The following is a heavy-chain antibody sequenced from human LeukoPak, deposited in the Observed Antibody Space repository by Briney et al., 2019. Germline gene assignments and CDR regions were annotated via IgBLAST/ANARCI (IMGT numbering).Heavy chain of an antibody. J-gene: IGHJ4*02. V-gene: IGHV4-59*06. CDR3: ARFSPRAMGNYFDF. CDR1: GASISSYH. D-gene: IGHD7-27*01. Sequence: SETLSLTCSVSGASISSYHWSWIRQHPGKGLEWIGYIYYSGSTYYNPSLKSRVTISVDTSKNQFSLKLSSVTAADTAVYYCARFSPRAMGNYFDFWGQGTLVTVSS. CDR2: IYYSGST.